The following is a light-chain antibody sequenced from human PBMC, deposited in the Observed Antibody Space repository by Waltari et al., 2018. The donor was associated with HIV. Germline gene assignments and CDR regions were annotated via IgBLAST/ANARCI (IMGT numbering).Light chain of an antibody. J-gene: IGLJ1*01. Sequence: SALTHPPSASGSPGQSVTISCSGTSSDVGGYDYVSWYHQHPGKAPTLMIYEVSKLPSGVPDRFSCSKSCNTASLTVSGLQAEDEADYYCSSHSGSNNYVFGTGTKVTVL. V-gene: IGLV2-8*01. CDR2: EVS. CDR1: SSDVGGYDY. CDR3: SSHSGSNNYV.